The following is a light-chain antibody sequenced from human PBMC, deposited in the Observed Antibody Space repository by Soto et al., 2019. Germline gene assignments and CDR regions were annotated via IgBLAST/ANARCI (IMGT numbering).Light chain of an antibody. CDR2: AAS. CDR1: QSISSY. Sequence: DIQMTQSPSSLSASVGDRVTITWRASQSISSYLNWYQQKPGKAPKLLIYAASSLQSGVPSRFSGSGSGTDFTLTISSLQPDDFATYYCQHYNSHSEAFGQGTKVDIK. CDR3: QHYNSHSEA. V-gene: IGKV1-39*01. J-gene: IGKJ1*01.